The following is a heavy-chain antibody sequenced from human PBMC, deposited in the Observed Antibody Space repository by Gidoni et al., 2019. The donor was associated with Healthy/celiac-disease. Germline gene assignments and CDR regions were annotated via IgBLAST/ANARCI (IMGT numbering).Heavy chain of an antibody. Sequence: EVQLVESGGGLVQPGGSLRLSCAASGFPFSSYHLNWFRQAPGKGLEWVSYISSSSSTIYYADSVKGRFTISRDNAKNSLYLQMNSLRDEDTAVYYCARDFFASLNDLTFAHWFDPWGQGTLVTVSS. CDR3: ARDFFASLNDLTFAHWFDP. J-gene: IGHJ5*02. CDR2: ISSSSSTI. V-gene: IGHV3-48*02. D-gene: IGHD3-3*01. CDR1: GFPFSSYH.